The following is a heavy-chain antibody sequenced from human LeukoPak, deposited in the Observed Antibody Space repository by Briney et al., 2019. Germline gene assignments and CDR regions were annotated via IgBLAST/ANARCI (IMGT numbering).Heavy chain of an antibody. D-gene: IGHD3-3*01. CDR3: ASSLRSGYVPRGAFDI. J-gene: IGHJ3*02. CDR1: GYTFTGYY. CDR2: INPNSGGT. V-gene: IGHV1-2*02. Sequence: GASVKVSCKASGYTFTGYYMHWVRQAPGQGLEWMGWINPNSGGTNYAQKFQGRVTMTRDTSISTAYMELSRLRSDDTAVYYCASSLRSGYVPRGAFDIWGQGTMVTVSS.